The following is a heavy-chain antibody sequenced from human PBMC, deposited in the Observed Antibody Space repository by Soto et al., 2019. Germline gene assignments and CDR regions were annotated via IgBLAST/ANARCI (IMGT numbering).Heavy chain of an antibody. Sequence: GGSLRLSCAASGFTFSSYGMHWVRQAPGKGLEWVAVISYDGSNKYYADSVKGRFTISRDNSKNTLYLQMNSLRAEDTAVYYCAKDGAGYSYGYCYFDYWGQGTLVTVSS. CDR3: AKDGAGYSYGYCYFDY. D-gene: IGHD5-18*01. V-gene: IGHV3-30*18. J-gene: IGHJ4*02. CDR1: GFTFSSYG. CDR2: ISYDGSNK.